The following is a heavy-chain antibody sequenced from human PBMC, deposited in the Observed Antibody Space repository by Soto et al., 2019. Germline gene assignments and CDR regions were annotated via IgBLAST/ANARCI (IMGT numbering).Heavy chain of an antibody. CDR1: GYTFTSYG. Sequence: ASVKVSCKASGYTFTSYGINWVRQATGQGLEWMGWMNPNSGNTGYAQKFQGRVTMTRNTSISTAYMELSSLRSEDTAVYYCARVVPAAIGWFDPWGQGTLVTVSS. CDR2: MNPNSGNT. J-gene: IGHJ5*02. CDR3: ARVVPAAIGWFDP. V-gene: IGHV1-8*01. D-gene: IGHD2-2*01.